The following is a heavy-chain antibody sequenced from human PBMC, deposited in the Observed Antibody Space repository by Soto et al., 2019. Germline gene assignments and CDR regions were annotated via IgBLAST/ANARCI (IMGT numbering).Heavy chain of an antibody. V-gene: IGHV3-74*03. CDR2: IKSDGSGT. J-gene: IGHJ4*02. Sequence: EVQLVESGGGLIQPGGSLRLSCAASGFTFSGYWMHWVRQAPGKGLEWVSRIKSDGSGTTYADSVKGRFSISRDNAKNTVYLQMDSLRVEDTAVYYCARGGAMGVDYWGQGTLVTVSS. CDR3: ARGGAMGVDY. CDR1: GFTFSGYW. D-gene: IGHD1-26*01.